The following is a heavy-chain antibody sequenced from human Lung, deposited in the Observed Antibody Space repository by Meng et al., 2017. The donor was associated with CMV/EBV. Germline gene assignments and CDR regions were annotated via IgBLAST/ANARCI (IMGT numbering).Heavy chain of an antibody. CDR2: IYYSGST. Sequence: SETLSLTCTVSGGSISSYYWSWIRQPPGKGLEWIGYIYYSGSTNYNPSLKSRVTISVDTSKNQFSLKLSSVTAADTAVYYCARVLGYCSSTSCYRRSHSPLDWCDPWGQGTXVTVSS. D-gene: IGHD2-2*01. CDR1: GGSISSYY. V-gene: IGHV4-59*01. CDR3: ARVLGYCSSTSCYRRSHSPLDWCDP. J-gene: IGHJ5*02.